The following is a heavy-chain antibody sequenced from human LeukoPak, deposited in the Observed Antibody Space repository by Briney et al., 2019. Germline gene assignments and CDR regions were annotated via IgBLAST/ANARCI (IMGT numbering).Heavy chain of an antibody. CDR3: ATPLDYYDSSGYHQGGD. CDR1: GFTFSSYW. V-gene: IGHV3-7*03. D-gene: IGHD3-22*01. Sequence: GGSLRLSCAASGFTFSSYWMTWVRQAPEKGLEWVATIKQDGREKNYVNSVKGRFIIYRDNAKNSLYLQMNSLRAEDTAVYYCATPLDYYDSSGYHQGGDWGQGTLVTVSS. J-gene: IGHJ4*02. CDR2: IKQDGREK.